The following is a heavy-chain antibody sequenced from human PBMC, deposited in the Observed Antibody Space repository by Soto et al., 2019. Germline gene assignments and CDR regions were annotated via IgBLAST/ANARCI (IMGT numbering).Heavy chain of an antibody. CDR2: IYYSGST. J-gene: IGHJ6*02. CDR1: GGSVSSGSYY. Sequence: KPSETLSLTCTVSGGSVSSGSYYWSWIRQPPGKGLEWIGYIYYSGSTNYNPSLKSRVTISVDTSKNQFSLKLSSVTAADTAVYYCARDSSPRGYSYGWDYYYYYGMDVWGQGTTVTVSS. CDR3: ARDSSPRGYSYGWDYYYYYGMDV. V-gene: IGHV4-61*01. D-gene: IGHD5-18*01.